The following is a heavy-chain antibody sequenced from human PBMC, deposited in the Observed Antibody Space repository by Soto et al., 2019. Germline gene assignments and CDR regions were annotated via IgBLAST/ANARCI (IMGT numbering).Heavy chain of an antibody. J-gene: IGHJ6*02. D-gene: IGHD6-19*01. CDR2: INSDGSST. Sequence: EVQLVESGGGLVQPGGSLRLSCAASGFTFSSYWMHWVRQAPGKGLVWVSRINSDGSSTSYADSVKGRFTISRDNAKNTLYLQMNSLRAEDTAMYYCARMWAVAGLYYYYGMDVWGQGTTVTVSS. V-gene: IGHV3-74*01. CDR1: GFTFSSYW. CDR3: ARMWAVAGLYYYYGMDV.